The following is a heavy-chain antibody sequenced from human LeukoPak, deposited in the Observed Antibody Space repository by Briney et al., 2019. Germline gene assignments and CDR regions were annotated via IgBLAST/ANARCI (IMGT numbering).Heavy chain of an antibody. V-gene: IGHV3-53*01. CDR2: IYSGGST. Sequence: GGSLRLSCAASGFTVSSNYMSWVRQAPGKGLEWVSVIYSGGSTYYADSVKGRFTISRDNAKNSLYLQMNSLRAEDTAVYYCARDSMVYAISNGEFDYWGQGTLVTVSS. CDR3: ARDSMVYAISNGEFDY. J-gene: IGHJ4*02. CDR1: GFTVSSNY. D-gene: IGHD2-8*01.